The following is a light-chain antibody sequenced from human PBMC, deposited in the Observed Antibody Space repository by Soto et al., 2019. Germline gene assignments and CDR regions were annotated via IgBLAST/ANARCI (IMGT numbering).Light chain of an antibody. CDR2: SAS. CDR3: QQYNSWLWT. Sequence: EIVLTQSPGTLSLSPGERATLSCRASQSVSSNYLAWFQQKPGQAPRLLIYSASTRATGIPARFSGSGSGTEFTLIISSLQSEDSAVYYCQQYNSWLWTFGQGTRWIS. J-gene: IGKJ1*01. CDR1: QSVSSN. V-gene: IGKV3-15*01.